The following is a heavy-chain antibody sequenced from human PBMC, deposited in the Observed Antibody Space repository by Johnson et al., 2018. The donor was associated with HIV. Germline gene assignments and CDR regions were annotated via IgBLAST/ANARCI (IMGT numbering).Heavy chain of an antibody. CDR2: IKQDGSEK. J-gene: IGHJ3*02. D-gene: IGHD3-22*01. V-gene: IGHV3-7*01. CDR1: GFTFDDYG. Sequence: VQLVESGGGVVRPGGSLRLSCAASGFTFDDYGMSWVRQAPGKGLEWVANIKQDGSEKYYVDSVKGRFNISRDNAKNSLFLQMNSLRAEDTAVYYCARPRVSSGRHGAFDIWSQGTLVTVSS. CDR3: ARPRVSSGRHGAFDI.